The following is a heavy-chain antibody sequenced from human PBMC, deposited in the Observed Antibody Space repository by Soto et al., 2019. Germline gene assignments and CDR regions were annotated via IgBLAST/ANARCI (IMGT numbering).Heavy chain of an antibody. J-gene: IGHJ6*02. CDR2: INSDGRST. CDR3: TRVNFGSGWREDYYYGMDF. Sequence: SLRLSCAASGFIFSSYWMHWVRQAPGKGLVWVSRINSDGRSTSYADSVKGRFTISRDNAKNTLYLQMNSLRAEDTAVYYCTRVNFGSGWREDYYYGMDFWGQGTTVTVSS. CDR1: GFIFSSYW. D-gene: IGHD6-19*01. V-gene: IGHV3-74*01.